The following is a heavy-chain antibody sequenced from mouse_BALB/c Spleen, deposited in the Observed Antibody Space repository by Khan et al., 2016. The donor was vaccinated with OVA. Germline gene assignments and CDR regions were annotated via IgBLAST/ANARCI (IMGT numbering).Heavy chain of an antibody. Sequence: DLVMPGAAVTLSCKASGYTFTSYWINWIKQRPGQGLEWIGRIAPGSGSTSYNDMFKGKATLTVDAYSSTAYIQLSSLSSEDSAVYLCARSNYYGSGLYAMDYWGPGTSVTVSS. CDR1: GYTFTSYW. CDR2: IAPGSGST. CDR3: ARSNYYGSGLYAMDY. J-gene: IGHJ4*01. D-gene: IGHD1-1*01. V-gene: IGHV1S41*01.